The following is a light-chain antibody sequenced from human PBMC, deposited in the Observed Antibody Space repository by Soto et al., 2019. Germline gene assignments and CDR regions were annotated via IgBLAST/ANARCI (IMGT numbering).Light chain of an antibody. Sequence: QSVLTQPPSASGNPGRRVTISCSGSSSNIGINTVSWYQQVPGTAPKLLIYSNHQRPSGVSDRFSGPKSGTSASLAVSGLQSLDEADYYCAAWDESLNGWVFGGGTKVTVL. CDR3: AAWDESLNGWV. V-gene: IGLV1-44*01. CDR1: SSNIGINT. CDR2: SNH. J-gene: IGLJ3*02.